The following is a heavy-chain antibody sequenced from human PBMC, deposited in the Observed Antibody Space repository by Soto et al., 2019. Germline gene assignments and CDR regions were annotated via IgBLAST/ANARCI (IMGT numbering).Heavy chain of an antibody. D-gene: IGHD2-2*01. V-gene: IGHV1-69*01. CDR1: GGTFSSYA. CDR3: ARSQGSSTSLEIYYCYYYGMDV. Sequence: QVQLVQSGAEVKTPGSSVKVSCKASGGTFSSYAISWVRQAPGQGLEWMGGIIPISGTANYAQKFQGRATITADESTSTVSMELSSLRSEDTAVYFCARSQGSSTSLEIYYCYYYGMDVWGQGTTVTVSS. CDR2: IIPISGTA. J-gene: IGHJ6*02.